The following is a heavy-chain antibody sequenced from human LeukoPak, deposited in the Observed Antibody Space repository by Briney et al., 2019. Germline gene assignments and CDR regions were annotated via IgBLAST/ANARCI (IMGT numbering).Heavy chain of an antibody. J-gene: IGHJ4*02. CDR3: AKDPAAISAFDDY. CDR2: ISGSGDST. CDR1: GFTFSTYA. D-gene: IGHD2-2*02. V-gene: IGHV3-23*01. Sequence: PGGSLRLSCAASGFTFSTYAVNWVRQAPGKGLEWVSTISGSGDSTYYADSVKGRFTISRDNSKNTLYLQMNSLRAEDTAVYYCAKDPAAISAFDDYWGQGTLVTVSS.